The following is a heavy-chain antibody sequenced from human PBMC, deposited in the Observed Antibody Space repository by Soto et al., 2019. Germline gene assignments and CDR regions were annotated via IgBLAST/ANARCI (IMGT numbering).Heavy chain of an antibody. V-gene: IGHV4-34*01. CDR3: ASRRVAAAGTRWFDP. Sequence: PSETLSLTCAVYGGSFSGYYWSWIRQPPGKGLEWIGEINHSGSTNYNPSLKSRVTISVDTSKNQFSLKLSSVTAADTAVYYFASRRVAAAGTRWFDPWGQGTLVTVSS. CDR1: GGSFSGYY. D-gene: IGHD6-13*01. CDR2: INHSGST. J-gene: IGHJ5*02.